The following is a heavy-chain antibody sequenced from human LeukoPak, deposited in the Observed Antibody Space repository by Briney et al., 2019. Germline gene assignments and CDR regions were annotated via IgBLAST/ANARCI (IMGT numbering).Heavy chain of an antibody. CDR1: GGTFSSYA. CDR2: IIPIFGTA. J-gene: IGHJ4*02. V-gene: IGHV1-69*05. Sequence: SVKVSCKASGGTFSSYAISWVRQAPGQGLEWMGGIIPIFGTANYAQKFQGRATITTDESTSTAYMELSSLRSEDTAVYYCARVGVAGTSQDDYWGQGTLVTVSS. CDR3: ARVGVAGTSQDDY. D-gene: IGHD6-19*01.